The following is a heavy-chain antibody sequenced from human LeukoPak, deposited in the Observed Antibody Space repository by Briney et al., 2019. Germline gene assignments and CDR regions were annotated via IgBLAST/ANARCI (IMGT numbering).Heavy chain of an antibody. J-gene: IGHJ5*02. V-gene: IGHV1-18*01. CDR2: ISAYNGNT. D-gene: IGHD2-2*01. CDR3: ARFVGVVVPAVGWFDP. Sequence: VASVKVSCKASGYTFTSYGISWVRQAPGQGLEWMGWISAYNGNTNYAQKLQGRVTMTTDTSTSTAYMELRSLRSDDTAVYYCARFVGVVVPAVGWFDPWGQGTLVTVSS. CDR1: GYTFTSYG.